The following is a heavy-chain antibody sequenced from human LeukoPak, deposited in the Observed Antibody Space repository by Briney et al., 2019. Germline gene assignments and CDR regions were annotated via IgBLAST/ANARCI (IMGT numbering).Heavy chain of an antibody. D-gene: IGHD2-2*01. J-gene: IGHJ5*02. CDR1: GGSISNYY. V-gene: IGHV4-59*12. Sequence: SETLSLTCTVSGGSISNYYWSWIRQPPGKGLEWIGYIYYSGSTNYNPSLKSRVTMSVDTSKNQFSLKLSSVTAADTAVYYCASYGGYCSSTSCKNWFDPWGQGTLVTVSS. CDR3: ASYGGYCSSTSCKNWFDP. CDR2: IYYSGST.